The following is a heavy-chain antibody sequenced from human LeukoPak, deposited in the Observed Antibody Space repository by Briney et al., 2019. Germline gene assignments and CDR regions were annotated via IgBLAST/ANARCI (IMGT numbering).Heavy chain of an antibody. CDR2: ISGSGGST. CDR1: GFTFSKYS. J-gene: IGHJ3*02. V-gene: IGHV3-23*01. CDR3: AKHFHGVVFDAFDI. D-gene: IGHD3-3*01. Sequence: PGGSLRLSCAASGFTFSKYSMDWVRQAPGKGLEWVSAISGSGGSTYYADSVKGRFTISRDNSKNTLYLQMNSLRAEDTAVYYCAKHFHGVVFDAFDIWGQGTMVTVSS.